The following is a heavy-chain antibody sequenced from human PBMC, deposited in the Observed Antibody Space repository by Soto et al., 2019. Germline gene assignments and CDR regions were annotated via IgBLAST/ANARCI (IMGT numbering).Heavy chain of an antibody. D-gene: IGHD3-22*01. CDR3: ARNFYDTGNHYSRIDY. CDR2: IDWDDDK. Sequence: SGPTLVNPTLTLTLTCTFSGFSFSTSGMCVSWIRQPPGKALEWLALIDWDDDKFYVTSLKTRLTISRDTSKNQVVLTMTNMDPLDTATYYCARNFYDTGNHYSRIDYWGPGTLVTVSS. J-gene: IGHJ4*02. CDR1: GFSFSTSGMC. V-gene: IGHV2-70*01.